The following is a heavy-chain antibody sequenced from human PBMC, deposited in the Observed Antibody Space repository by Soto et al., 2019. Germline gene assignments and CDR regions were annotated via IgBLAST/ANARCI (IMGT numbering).Heavy chain of an antibody. CDR3: ARGWIQLWFAFVF. CDR1: GFTVSSNY. D-gene: IGHD5-18*01. J-gene: IGHJ3*01. CDR2: IYSGGST. V-gene: IGHV3-53*04. Sequence: GGSLRLSCAASGFTVSSNYMSWVRQAPGKGLEWVSVIYSGGSTYYADSVKGRFTISRHNSKNTLYLQMNSLRAEDTAVYYCARGWIQLWFAFVFWAKGQWSPSPQ.